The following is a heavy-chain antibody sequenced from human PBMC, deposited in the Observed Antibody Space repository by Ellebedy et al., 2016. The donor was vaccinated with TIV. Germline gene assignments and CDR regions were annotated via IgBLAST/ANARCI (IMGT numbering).Heavy chain of an antibody. V-gene: IGHV3-33*01. J-gene: IGHJ4*02. Sequence: LSLTCEASGFTFSSFGMHWVRQAPGKGLEWVAVIWYDGSNKRYADSVKGRFTISRDNSQNTLYLQMNSLRAEDTAVYYCAWGAYIAAAGTDFDYWGQGTLVTVSS. D-gene: IGHD6-13*01. CDR2: IWYDGSNK. CDR1: GFTFSSFG. CDR3: AWGAYIAAAGTDFDY.